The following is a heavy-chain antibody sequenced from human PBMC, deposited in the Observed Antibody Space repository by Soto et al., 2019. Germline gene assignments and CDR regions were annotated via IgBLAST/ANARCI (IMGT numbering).Heavy chain of an antibody. V-gene: IGHV3-74*01. CDR2: IDEEGSRT. CDR3: VRDKTGPKDY. J-gene: IGHJ4*02. CDR1: EYTFSPYW. D-gene: IGHD3-9*01. Sequence: GGSLRLSCAASEYTFSPYWMHWVRQPPGKGLVWVSRIDEEGSRTYYADSVKGRFTVSRDNAKNTLYLQMNSLRAEDTAVYYCVRDKTGPKDYWGQGTLVTVSS.